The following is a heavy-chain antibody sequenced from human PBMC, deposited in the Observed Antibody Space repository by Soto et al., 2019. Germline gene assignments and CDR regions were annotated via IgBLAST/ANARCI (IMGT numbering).Heavy chain of an antibody. CDR3: ARGPSGDKVDY. CDR1: SVSISSAYYY. Sequence: PSETLSLTCTVSSVSISSAYYYWSWIRQPPGKGLEWIGHIYDSGSTYSNPSLQSQVTISMDTSKNQFSLKLSSVTAADTAVYYCARGPSGDKVDYWGQGTLVTVSS. CDR2: IYDSGST. J-gene: IGHJ4*02. D-gene: IGHD7-27*01. V-gene: IGHV4-30-4*01.